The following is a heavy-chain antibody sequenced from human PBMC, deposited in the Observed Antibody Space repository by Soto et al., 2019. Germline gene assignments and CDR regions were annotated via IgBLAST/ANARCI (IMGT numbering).Heavy chain of an antibody. V-gene: IGHV4-61*01. J-gene: IGHJ4*02. CDR3: ARDSLALFDS. CDR1: GGSLSSGSYY. CDR2: TYYSGST. D-gene: IGHD5-12*01. Sequence: PSETLSLTCTVSGGSLSSGSYYWSWIRQPPGKGLEWIGYTYYSGSTTYNPSLKSRVTISVDTSKNQFSLNLTSVTAADTAVYYCARDSLALFDSWGQGTLVTVSS.